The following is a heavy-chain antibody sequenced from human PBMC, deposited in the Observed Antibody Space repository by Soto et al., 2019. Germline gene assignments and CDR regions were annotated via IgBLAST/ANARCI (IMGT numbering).Heavy chain of an antibody. D-gene: IGHD2-21*02. Sequence: SETLSLTCAVYGGSFSGYYWSWIRQPPGKGLEWIGEINHSGSTNYNPSLKSQFTISVDTSKNQFSLKLSSVTAADTAVYYCARLSNPYCGGDCYSEKRYNWFDPWGQGTLVTVSS. CDR3: ARLSNPYCGGDCYSEKRYNWFDP. V-gene: IGHV4-34*01. J-gene: IGHJ5*02. CDR1: GGSFSGYY. CDR2: INHSGST.